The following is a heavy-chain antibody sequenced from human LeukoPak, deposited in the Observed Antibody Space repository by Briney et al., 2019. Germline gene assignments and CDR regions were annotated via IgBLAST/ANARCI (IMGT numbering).Heavy chain of an antibody. CDR1: GFTFSSYT. J-gene: IGHJ4*02. Sequence: GVSLRLSCAASGFTFSSYTMSWVRQAPGKGLEWVSTITTSDGNTYYADSVKGRFTVSRDNSKNTLYLQMNSLRAEDTAVYYCAKDGGLWVSAHWGDSWGRGTLVTVSS. CDR2: ITTSDGNT. V-gene: IGHV3-23*01. D-gene: IGHD7-27*01. CDR3: AKDGGLWVSAHWGDS.